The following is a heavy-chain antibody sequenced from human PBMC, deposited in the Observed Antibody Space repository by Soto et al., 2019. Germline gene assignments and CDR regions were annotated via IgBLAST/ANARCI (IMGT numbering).Heavy chain of an antibody. CDR2: INAGNGNT. V-gene: IGHV1-3*01. CDR1: GYTFTSYA. D-gene: IGHD2-15*01. CDR3: ARDIRHSHPLYGLDI. Sequence: ASVKVSCKASGYTFTSYAMHWVRQAPGQRLEWMGWINAGNGNTKYSQKFQGRVTITRDTSASTAYMELRSLRSDDTAVYYCARDIRHSHPLYGLDIWGQGTTVTVSS. J-gene: IGHJ6*02.